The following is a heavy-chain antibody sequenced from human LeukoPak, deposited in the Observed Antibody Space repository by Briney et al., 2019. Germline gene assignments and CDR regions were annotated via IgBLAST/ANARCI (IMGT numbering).Heavy chain of an antibody. J-gene: IGHJ3*02. CDR3: ATWDIVATIWVDAFDI. D-gene: IGHD5-12*01. V-gene: IGHV3-7*01. CDR1: GFTFSSYW. Sequence: GGSLRLSCAASGFTFSSYWMSWVRQAPGKGLEWVANIKQDGSEKYYVDSVKGRFTISRDNAKNSLYLQMNSLRAEDTAVYYCATWDIVATIWVDAFDIWGQGTMVTVSS. CDR2: IKQDGSEK.